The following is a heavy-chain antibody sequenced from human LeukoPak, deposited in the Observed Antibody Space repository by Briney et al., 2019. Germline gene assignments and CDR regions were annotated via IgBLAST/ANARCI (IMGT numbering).Heavy chain of an antibody. CDR2: INWNGGST. J-gene: IGHJ6*03. V-gene: IGHV3-20*01. CDR3: ARSGSGSPSYYMDV. D-gene: IGHD3-10*01. CDR1: GFTFDDYG. Sequence: GGSLRLSCAASGFTFDDYGMSWVRQAPGKGLEWVSGINWNGGSTGYADSVKGRFTFSRDNAKNSLYLQMNSLRAEDTALYHCARSGSGSPSYYMDVWGKGTTVTISS.